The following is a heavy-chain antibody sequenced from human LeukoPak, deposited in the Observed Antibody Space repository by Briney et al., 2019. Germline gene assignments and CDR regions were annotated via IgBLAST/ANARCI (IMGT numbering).Heavy chain of an antibody. D-gene: IGHD3-16*01. V-gene: IGHV4-31*03. Sequence: SQTLSLTCTVSGGSISSGGYYWSWIRQHPGKGLEWIGYIYYSGSTYYKPSLKSRVTISVDTSKNQFSLKLSSVTAADTAVYYCARAVRFDYYYGMDVWGKGTTVTVSS. CDR3: ARAVRFDYYYGMDV. CDR2: IYYSGST. J-gene: IGHJ6*04. CDR1: GGSISSGGYY.